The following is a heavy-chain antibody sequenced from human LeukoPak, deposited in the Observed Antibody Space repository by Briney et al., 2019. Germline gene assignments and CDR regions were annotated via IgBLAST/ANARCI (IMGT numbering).Heavy chain of an antibody. CDR3: ARETRLWSGYHNWFDP. Sequence: SETLSLTCTVSGYSISSGYYWGWIRQPPGKGLEWIGSIYHSGSTYYNPSLKSRVTISVDTSKNQFSLKLGSVTAADTAVYYCARETRLWSGYHNWFDPWGQGTLVTVSS. J-gene: IGHJ5*02. CDR2: IYHSGST. D-gene: IGHD3-3*01. CDR1: GYSISSGYY. V-gene: IGHV4-38-2*02.